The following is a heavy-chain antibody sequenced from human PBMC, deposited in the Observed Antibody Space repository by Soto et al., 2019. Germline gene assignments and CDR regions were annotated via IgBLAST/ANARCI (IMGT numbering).Heavy chain of an antibody. Sequence: GASVKVSCKASGYTFTSYGISWVRQAPGQGLEWMGWISAYNGSTNYAQKLQGRVTMTTDTSTSTAYMELRSLRSDDTAVYYCARDSITMVRGVTDDSYYYGMDVWGQGTTVTVSS. V-gene: IGHV1-18*01. CDR3: ARDSITMVRGVTDDSYYYGMDV. J-gene: IGHJ6*02. CDR1: GYTFTSYG. CDR2: ISAYNGST. D-gene: IGHD3-10*01.